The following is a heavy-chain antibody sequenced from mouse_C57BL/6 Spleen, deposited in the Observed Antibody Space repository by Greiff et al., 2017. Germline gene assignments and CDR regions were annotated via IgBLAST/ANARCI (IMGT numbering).Heavy chain of an antibody. CDR1: GFTFSDYG. CDR3: ARSTTVVAFDY. CDR2: ISRGSSTI. D-gene: IGHD1-1*01. Sequence: EVKLMESGGGLVKPGGSLKLSCAASGFTFSDYGMHWVRQAPEKGLEWVAYISRGSSTIYYADTVKGRFTISRDTAKNTLFLQMTSLRSEDTAMYYCARSTTVVAFDYWGQGTTLTVSS. V-gene: IGHV5-17*01. J-gene: IGHJ2*01.